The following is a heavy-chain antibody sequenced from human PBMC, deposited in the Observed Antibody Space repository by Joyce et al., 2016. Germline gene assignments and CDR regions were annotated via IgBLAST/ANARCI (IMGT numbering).Heavy chain of an antibody. D-gene: IGHD4-17*01. CDR1: GFIFSSYT. CDR2: VGSGNNFI. V-gene: IGHV3-21*01. J-gene: IGHJ6*03. Sequence: EVHLVESGGGLVKPGGSLRLSCAASGFIFSSYTMNWVRQSPGKGLEWVSSVGSGNNFIYYADSVKGRFTISRDDARKSLYLQMDSLRAEDTAVYYCAREGPYGDYGDDDLYHYYIDVWGKGTPVTVSS. CDR3: AREGPYGDYGDDDLYHYYIDV.